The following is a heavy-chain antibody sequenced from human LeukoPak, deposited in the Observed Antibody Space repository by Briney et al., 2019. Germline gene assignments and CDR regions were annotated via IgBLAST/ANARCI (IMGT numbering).Heavy chain of an antibody. CDR3: AKDKRMAVAGTWFDP. D-gene: IGHD6-19*01. J-gene: IGHJ5*02. CDR2: ISYDGSNK. V-gene: IGHV3-30*04. CDR1: GFTFSSYA. Sequence: PGRSLRLSCAASGFTFSSYAMHWVRQAPGKGLEWVAVISYDGSNKYYADSVKGRFTISRDNSKNTLYLQMNSLRAEDTAVYYCAKDKRMAVAGTWFDPWGQGTLVTVSS.